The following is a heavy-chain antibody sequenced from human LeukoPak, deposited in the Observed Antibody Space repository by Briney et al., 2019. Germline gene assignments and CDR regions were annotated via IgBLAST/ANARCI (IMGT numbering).Heavy chain of an antibody. CDR2: VSGGGVTK. CDR1: GFTFSSYA. D-gene: IGHD6-19*01. CDR3: PKQSYASGWNPFDY. J-gene: IGHJ4*02. Sequence: GGSLRLSCAASGFTFSSYAMSWVRQAPGKGLEWVSTVSGGGVTKYHAASAKGRFTISRDNSKNTLYLQMNSLTAEDTAVYYCPKQSYASGWNPFDYWGQGILVTVSS. V-gene: IGHV3-23*01.